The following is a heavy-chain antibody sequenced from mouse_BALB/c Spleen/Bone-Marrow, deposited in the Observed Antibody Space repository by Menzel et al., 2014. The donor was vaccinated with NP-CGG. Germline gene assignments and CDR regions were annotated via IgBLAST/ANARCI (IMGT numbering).Heavy chain of an antibody. CDR2: INPSNGGT. D-gene: IGHD2-3*01. J-gene: IGHJ4*01. CDR1: GYTFTSYY. Sequence: VQLQQSGAELVKPGASVKLSCKASGYTFTSYYMYWVKQRPGQGLEWIGGINPSNGGTNFNEKFKSKATLTVDKSSSTAYMRLSSLTSEDSAVYYCTRYGYDPLYAMDYWGQGTSVTVSS. CDR3: TRYGYDPLYAMDY. V-gene: IGHV1S81*02.